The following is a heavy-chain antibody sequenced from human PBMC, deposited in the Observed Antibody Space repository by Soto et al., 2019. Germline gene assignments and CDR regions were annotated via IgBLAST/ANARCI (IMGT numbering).Heavy chain of an antibody. J-gene: IGHJ5*02. CDR2: VYHNENT. V-gene: IGHV4-39*01. Sequence: PSETLSLTCTVSGGSINDFAYYWGWIRQPPGKGLEWIGTVYHNENTYYNPSLKSRVTISVDTAKNQFSPNLRSVTAADTAIYFCARRERYYGSPGWFDPWGQGALVTVSS. CDR3: ARRERYYGSPGWFDP. D-gene: IGHD3-16*01. CDR1: GGSINDFAYY.